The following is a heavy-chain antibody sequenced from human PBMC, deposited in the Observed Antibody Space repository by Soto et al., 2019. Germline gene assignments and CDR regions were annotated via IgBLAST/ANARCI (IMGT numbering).Heavy chain of an antibody. CDR2: ILVGGST. D-gene: IGHD1-26*01. CDR3: AKATATSGGAFEI. V-gene: IGHV3-23*01. J-gene: IGHJ3*02. Sequence: GGSLRLSCAVSGFICSSYDMSWVRQAPGQGLEWVSTILVGGSTHYEDSVKGRFAISRDTSKNTVYLQMNSLTAGDTAFYYCAKATATSGGAFEIYGQGTMVTVSS. CDR1: GFICSSYD.